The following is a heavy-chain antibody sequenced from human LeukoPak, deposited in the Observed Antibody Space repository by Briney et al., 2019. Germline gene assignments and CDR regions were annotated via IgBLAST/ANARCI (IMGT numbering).Heavy chain of an antibody. CDR2: INPSGGST. Sequence: ASVKVSCKASGYTFTSYYIHWVRQAPGQGLEWMGIINPSGGSTSYAQKFQGRVTMTRDMSTSTVYMELSSLRSEDTAVYYCARVTSYCSSTSCPDYWGQGTLVTVSS. CDR1: GYTFTSYY. CDR3: ARVTSYCSSTSCPDY. D-gene: IGHD2-2*01. V-gene: IGHV1-46*01. J-gene: IGHJ4*02.